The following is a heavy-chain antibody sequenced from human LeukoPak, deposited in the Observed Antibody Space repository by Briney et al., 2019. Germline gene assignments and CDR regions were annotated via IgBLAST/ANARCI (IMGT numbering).Heavy chain of an antibody. Sequence: SETLSLTCTVPGGSISSGGYYWSWIRQHPGKGLEWIGYIYYSGSTYYNPSLKSRVTISVDTSKNHFSLKLSSVTAADTAVYYCARHKSPTMIFDYWGQGTLVTVSS. D-gene: IGHD3-22*01. V-gene: IGHV4-31*03. CDR2: IYYSGST. J-gene: IGHJ4*02. CDR1: GGSISSGGYY. CDR3: ARHKSPTMIFDY.